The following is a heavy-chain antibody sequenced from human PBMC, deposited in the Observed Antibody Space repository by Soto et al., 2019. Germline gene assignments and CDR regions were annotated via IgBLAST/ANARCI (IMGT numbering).Heavy chain of an antibody. V-gene: IGHV4-30-4*01. J-gene: IGHJ4*02. CDR2: IYYSGST. CDR3: AGADITMIVVV. Sequence: SETLSLTCTVSGGSISSGDYYWSWIRQPPGKGLEWIGYIYYSGSTYYIPSLKSRVTISVDTSKNQFSLKLSSVTAADTAVYYCAGADITMIVVVWGQGTLVTVSS. D-gene: IGHD3-22*01. CDR1: GGSISSGDYY.